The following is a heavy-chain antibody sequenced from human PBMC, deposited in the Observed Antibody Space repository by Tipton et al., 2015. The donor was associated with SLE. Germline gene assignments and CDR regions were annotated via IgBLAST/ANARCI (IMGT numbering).Heavy chain of an antibody. J-gene: IGHJ5*02. CDR2: MYTRGRT. CDR1: GGAISGGDFY. D-gene: IGHD3-16*01. V-gene: IGHV4-61*02. CDR3: ARDFGNVSRLDA. Sequence: TLSLTCTVSGGAISGGDFYWSWIRQPAGKGLEWIGRMYTRGRTNYNPSLQSRVTISMDTYKNQFSLQLSYVTAADTAVYYCARDFGNVSRLDAWGKGALV.